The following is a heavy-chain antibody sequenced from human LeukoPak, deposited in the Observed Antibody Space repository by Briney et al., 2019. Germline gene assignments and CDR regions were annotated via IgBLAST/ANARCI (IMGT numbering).Heavy chain of an antibody. D-gene: IGHD2-21*02. CDR3: AKDMTLAYCGGDCSAPFDY. Sequence: PGESLKISCAASGFTFDDYAMHWGRQAPGKGLEWVSLISGDGGSTYYADSVKGRFTISRDNSKNSLYLQMNSLRTEDTALYYCAKDMTLAYCGGDCSAPFDYWGQGTLVTVSS. CDR2: ISGDGGST. J-gene: IGHJ4*02. V-gene: IGHV3-43*02. CDR1: GFTFDDYA.